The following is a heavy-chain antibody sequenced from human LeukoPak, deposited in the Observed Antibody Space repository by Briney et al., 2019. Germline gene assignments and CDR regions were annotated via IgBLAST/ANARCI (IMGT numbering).Heavy chain of an antibody. Sequence: GGSLRLSCAASGFTFSSYSMNWVRQAPGKGLEWVSAISGSGGSTYYADSVKGRFTISRDNSKNTLYLQMNSLRAEDTAVYYCAMGDGYNYYAFDIWGQGTMVTVSS. CDR1: GFTFSSYS. D-gene: IGHD5-24*01. CDR2: ISGSGGST. V-gene: IGHV3-23*01. J-gene: IGHJ3*02. CDR3: AMGDGYNYYAFDI.